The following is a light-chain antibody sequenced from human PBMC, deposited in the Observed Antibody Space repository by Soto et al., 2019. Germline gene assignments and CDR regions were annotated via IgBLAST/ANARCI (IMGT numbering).Light chain of an antibody. CDR3: QLYSRSPRQIT. J-gene: IGKJ5*01. Sequence: VLTQSPGTLSLSPGERATLSCRASQSISNSYLAWFQQKPGQSPRLLIYGASSRPTGIPDRFSGSGSGTDCTLTISRLEPEDFAVYYCQLYSRSPRQITFGQGTRLEIK. V-gene: IGKV3-20*01. CDR2: GAS. CDR1: QSISNSY.